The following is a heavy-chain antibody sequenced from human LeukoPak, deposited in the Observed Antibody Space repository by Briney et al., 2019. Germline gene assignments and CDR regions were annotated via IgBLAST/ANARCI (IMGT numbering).Heavy chain of an antibody. V-gene: IGHV5-51*01. D-gene: IGHD3-10*01. CDR3: GRSGHYGTDV. CDR2: TYAGGSDT. Sequence: GESLKISCTGSGYSFSSYWIAWVRQMPGKGLEWMGITYAGGSDTRYSPSFQGQVTISVDKSINTAYLQWRSLKASDTAMYYCGRSGHYGTDVWGQGTTVTVSS. CDR1: GYSFSSYW. J-gene: IGHJ6*02.